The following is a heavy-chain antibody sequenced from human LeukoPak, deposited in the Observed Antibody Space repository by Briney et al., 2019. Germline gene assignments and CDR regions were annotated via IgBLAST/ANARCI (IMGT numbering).Heavy chain of an antibody. CDR2: IRSKANSYAT. V-gene: IGHV3-73*01. Sequence: QTGGSLRLSCVESGFTFTTYAMHWVRQASGKGLEWVGRIRSKANSYATAYAASVKGRFTISRDDSKNTAYLQMNSLKTEDTAVYYCTPHPLRALDYWGQGTLVTVSS. CDR3: TPHPLRALDY. J-gene: IGHJ4*02. CDR1: GFTFTTYA.